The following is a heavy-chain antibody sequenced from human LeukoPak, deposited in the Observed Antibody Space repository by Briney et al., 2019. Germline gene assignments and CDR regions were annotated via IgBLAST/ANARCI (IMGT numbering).Heavy chain of an antibody. CDR3: ARYFTGPKGYYYAMDV. Sequence: GGSLRLSCAASGFIFSSFSMNWVRQAPGKGLEWVSYINDGSSTKFYADSVKGRFTISRDNVKNLLFLQMNSLRAEDTAVYYCARYFTGPKGYYYAMDVWGQGTTVTVSS. CDR1: GFIFSSFS. J-gene: IGHJ6*02. V-gene: IGHV3-48*04. CDR2: INDGSSTK. D-gene: IGHD7-27*01.